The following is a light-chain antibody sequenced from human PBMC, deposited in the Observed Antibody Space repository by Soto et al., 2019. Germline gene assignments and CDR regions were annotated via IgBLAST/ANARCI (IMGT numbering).Light chain of an antibody. CDR1: SSDVGGYNY. V-gene: IGLV2-14*01. CDR3: ISYTSSSTLVV. CDR2: DVS. Sequence: QSALTQPASVSGSPGQSITISCTGTSSDVGGYNYVSWYQQHPGKAPKLMIYDVSNRPSGVSNRFSGSKSGNTASLTISGLQAANEAEYYCISYTSSSTLVVFGGGTKVTLL. J-gene: IGLJ2*01.